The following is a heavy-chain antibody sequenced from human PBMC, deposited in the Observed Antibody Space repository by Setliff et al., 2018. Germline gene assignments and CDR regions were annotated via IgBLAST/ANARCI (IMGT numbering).Heavy chain of an antibody. V-gene: IGHV1-2*02. CDR3: VRRVYSSSSGYYHYYMDV. Sequence: GASVKVSCKASKNTFTGYYMNWVRQAPGQRPEWMGWINPKSGGTNYAQKFQGRVTMTRDTSISTAYMELSRLRSDDTAVYYCVRRVYSSSSGYYHYYMDVWGKGTTVTVSS. D-gene: IGHD6-6*01. CDR1: KNTFTGYY. CDR2: INPKSGGT. J-gene: IGHJ6*03.